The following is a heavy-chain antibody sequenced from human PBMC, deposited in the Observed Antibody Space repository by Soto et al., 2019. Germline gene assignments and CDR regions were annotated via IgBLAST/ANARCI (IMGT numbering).Heavy chain of an antibody. D-gene: IGHD6-13*01. J-gene: IGHJ4*02. CDR1: GFTFSSYA. CDR3: ARRGSGTYFDY. CDR2: VSGSGGST. V-gene: IGHV3-23*01. Sequence: EVQLLESGGGLVQPGGSLRLSCAASGFTFSSYAMRWVRQAPGKGLEWVSAVSGSGGSTYYADSVKGRFTISRDNSKNTLYLQMNSLRAEDTAVYYCARRGSGTYFDYWGQGTLVTVSS.